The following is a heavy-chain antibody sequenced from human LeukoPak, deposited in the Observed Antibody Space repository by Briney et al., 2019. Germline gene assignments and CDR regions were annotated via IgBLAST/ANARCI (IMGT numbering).Heavy chain of an antibody. V-gene: IGHV1-69*05. CDR2: IIPIFGTA. J-gene: IGHJ4*02. Sequence: SVKVSCKASGGTFSSYAISWVRQAPGQGLEWMGRIIPIFGTANYARKFQGRVTITTDESTSTAYMELSSLRSEDTAVYYCAREQIYYDYVWGSYFFDYWGQGTLVTVSS. CDR3: AREQIYYDYVWGSYFFDY. CDR1: GGTFSSYA. D-gene: IGHD3-16*01.